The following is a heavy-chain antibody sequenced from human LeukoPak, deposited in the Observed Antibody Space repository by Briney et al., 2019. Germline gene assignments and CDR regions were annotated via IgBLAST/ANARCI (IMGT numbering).Heavy chain of an antibody. D-gene: IGHD1-26*01. Sequence: GGSLRLSCAASGFTVSSNYMSWVRQAPGKGLEWVSLIYSGGITYYADSVKGRFTISSDNSTNTLYLQMNSVRAEDTAVYYCARGQWEIREWGQGTVVTVSS. J-gene: IGHJ4*02. CDR1: GFTVSSNY. CDR3: ARGQWEIRE. V-gene: IGHV3-66*01. CDR2: IYSGGIT.